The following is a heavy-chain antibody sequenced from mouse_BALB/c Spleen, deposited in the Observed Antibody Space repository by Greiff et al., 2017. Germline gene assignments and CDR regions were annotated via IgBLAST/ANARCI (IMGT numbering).Heavy chain of an antibody. J-gene: IGHJ3*01. Sequence: QVQLQESGPGLVQPSQSLSITCTVSGFSLTSYGVHWVRQSPGKGLEWLGVIWSGGSTDYNAAFISRLSISKDNSKSQVFFKMNSLQADDTAIYYCARNYRKAWFAYWGQGTLVTVSA. CDR1: GFSLTSYG. V-gene: IGHV2-4-1*01. CDR3: ARNYRKAWFAY. CDR2: IWSGGST. D-gene: IGHD2-14*01.